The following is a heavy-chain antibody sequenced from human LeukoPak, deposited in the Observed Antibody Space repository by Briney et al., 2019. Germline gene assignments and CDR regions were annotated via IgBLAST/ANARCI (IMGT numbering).Heavy chain of an antibody. V-gene: IGHV3-30*03. Sequence: GGSLRLSCAASGFTFSSYSMNWVRQAPGKGLEWVAVISYDGSNKYYADSVKGRFTISRDNSKNTLYLQMNSLRAEDTAVYYCARRGYSSSWYLYDAFDIWGQGTMVTVSS. D-gene: IGHD6-13*01. J-gene: IGHJ3*02. CDR3: ARRGYSSSWYLYDAFDI. CDR2: ISYDGSNK. CDR1: GFTFSSYS.